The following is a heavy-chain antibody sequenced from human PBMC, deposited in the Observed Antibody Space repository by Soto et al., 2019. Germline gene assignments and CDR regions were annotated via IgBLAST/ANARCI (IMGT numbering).Heavy chain of an antibody. J-gene: IGHJ4*02. V-gene: IGHV3-7*05. D-gene: IGHD2-15*01. CDR1: GFTFNDYW. Sequence: VQLVESGGGLVQPGGSLRLSCAASGFTFNDYWMSWVRQAPGKGLEWVANMNPDGSAKSYVDSVKGRFTISRDNAKNSLYLHINSLRADDTAVYYCAKGGSPYEECAYWGQGTLVTVSS. CDR3: AKGGSPYEECAY. CDR2: MNPDGSAK.